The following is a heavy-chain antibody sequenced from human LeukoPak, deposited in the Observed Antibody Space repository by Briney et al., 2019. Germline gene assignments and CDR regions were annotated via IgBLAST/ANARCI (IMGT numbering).Heavy chain of an antibody. V-gene: IGHV3-33*01. J-gene: IGHJ4*02. Sequence: GTSLRLSCAASGFTFSNYGMHWVRQAPGKGLEWVAIIWHDGSERYYADSVRGRFTISRDNSKSTLYLQMSSLRAEDTALYFCTRQSENFSLDYWGQGTLVTVSS. CDR2: IWHDGSER. D-gene: IGHD3-3*01. CDR1: GFTFSNYG. CDR3: TRQSENFSLDY.